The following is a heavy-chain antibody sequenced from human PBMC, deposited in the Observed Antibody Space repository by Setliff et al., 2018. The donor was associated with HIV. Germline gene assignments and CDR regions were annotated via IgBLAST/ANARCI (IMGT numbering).Heavy chain of an antibody. V-gene: IGHV4-34*12. J-gene: IGHJ4*02. CDR1: GGSFSGYY. D-gene: IGHD6-19*01. CDR2: IFYSGIT. Sequence: SETLSLTCAVYGGSFSGYYWSWIRQPPGKGLEWIGSIFYSGITYYNPSLKSRLTISFDTSKNQFSLNLTSVTAADTAGYYCARSLLPSITVAGTIGYWGQGSLVTVSS. CDR3: ARSLLPSITVAGTIGY.